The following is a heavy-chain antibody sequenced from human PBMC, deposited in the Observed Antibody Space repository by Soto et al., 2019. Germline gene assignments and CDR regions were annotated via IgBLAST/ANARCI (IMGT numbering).Heavy chain of an antibody. CDR2: ISASGGLK. V-gene: IGHV3-23*01. J-gene: IGHJ5*02. CDR1: ALTFTNAA. Sequence: GGSLRLSCVASALTFTNAAMTWVRQTHGLVLEWVSGISASGGLKYYAASVRGRSTVSRDNSKNILYLHMDNQRDEDTALYYLAREVGALSGWPDPWGQGTQVTVCS. D-gene: IGHD1-26*01. CDR3: AREVGALSGWPDP.